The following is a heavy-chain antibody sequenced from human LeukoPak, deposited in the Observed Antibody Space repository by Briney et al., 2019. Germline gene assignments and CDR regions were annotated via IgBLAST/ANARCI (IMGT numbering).Heavy chain of an antibody. CDR3: ARGGIAGRPVYYYYMDV. CDR1: GFTFSSYT. V-gene: IGHV3-21*01. Sequence: GGSLRLSCAASGFTFSSYTIHRVRQAPGKGLEWVSSISAVSTYIYYADSVKGRFTISRDNVEKAAYLELSGLTAHDTAIYYCARGGIAGRPVYYYYMDVWGKGTTGTVSS. D-gene: IGHD6-6*01. J-gene: IGHJ6*03. CDR2: ISAVSTYI.